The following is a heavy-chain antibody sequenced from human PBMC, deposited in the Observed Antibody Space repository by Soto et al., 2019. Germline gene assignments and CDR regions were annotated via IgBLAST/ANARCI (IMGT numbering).Heavy chain of an antibody. D-gene: IGHD2-2*01. V-gene: IGHV4-31*03. CDR2: IYYSGST. CDR3: AREIVGVVPAAQYYYYYMDV. J-gene: IGHJ6*03. CDR1: GGSISSGGYY. Sequence: SETLSLTCTVSGGSISSGGYYWSWIRQHPGKGLEWIGYIYYSGSTYYNPSLKSRVTISVDTSKNQFSLKLSSVTAADTAVYYCAREIVGVVPAAQYYYYYMDVWGEGTTVTSP.